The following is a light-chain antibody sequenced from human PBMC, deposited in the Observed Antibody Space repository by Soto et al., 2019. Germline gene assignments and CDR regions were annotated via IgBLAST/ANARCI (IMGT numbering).Light chain of an antibody. J-gene: IGKJ1*01. CDR3: QQYNNRPPWT. CDR2: GAT. Sequence: IVMTQSPATLSVSPGERATLSCRASQNVRSNLAWYQQKPGQAPRRLIYGATARATGIPARFSGSGSGTDFTLTISRRQSEDFAGYFCQQYNNRPPWTFGQGTKVDIK. V-gene: IGKV3D-15*01. CDR1: QNVRSN.